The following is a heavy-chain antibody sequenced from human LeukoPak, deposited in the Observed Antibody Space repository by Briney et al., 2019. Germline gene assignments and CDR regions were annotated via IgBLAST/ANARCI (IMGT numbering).Heavy chain of an antibody. CDR1: GGSISSYY. CDR2: IYYSGST. D-gene: IGHD1-26*01. CDR3: ARGVNSGYFDY. J-gene: IGHJ4*02. Sequence: ASETLSLTCTVSGGSISSYYWTWIRQPPGKGLEWIGYIYYSGSTNYNPSLKSRVTISVDTSKNQFSLKLTSVTAADTAVYYCARGVNSGYFDYCGQGTLVTVSS. V-gene: IGHV4-59*01.